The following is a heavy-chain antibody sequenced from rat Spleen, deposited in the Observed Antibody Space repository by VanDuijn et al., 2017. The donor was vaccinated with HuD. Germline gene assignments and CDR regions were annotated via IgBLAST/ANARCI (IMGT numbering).Heavy chain of an antibody. D-gene: IGHD1-11*01. Sequence: QVQLKESGPGLVQPSETLSLTCTVSGFSVTRFSVSWVRQPSGRGPEWMGRMWYDGDTAYNSALKSRLSINRDTSKNQVVLKRNSLQTDDTCTYYCTRDTTEGWFAYWGQGTLVTVSS. CDR1: GFSVTRFS. J-gene: IGHJ3*01. CDR2: MWYDGDT. V-gene: IGHV2-63*01. CDR3: TRDTTEGWFAY.